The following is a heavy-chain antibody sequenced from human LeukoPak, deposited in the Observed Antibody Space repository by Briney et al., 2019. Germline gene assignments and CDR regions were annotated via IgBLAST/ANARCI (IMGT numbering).Heavy chain of an antibody. V-gene: IGHV4-39*01. Sequence: SETLSLTCAVSGGSISSTSYYWAWIRPPPGKGLEGIGTIYYSGSTYHNPSLKSRVTMSVDTSRNQFSLKLSSVDAADTAVYYCAKAGVRYFDSSGLYAFDFWGQGTTVTVSS. D-gene: IGHD3-22*01. CDR3: AKAGVRYFDSSGLYAFDF. CDR2: IYYSGST. CDR1: GGSISSTSYY. J-gene: IGHJ3*01.